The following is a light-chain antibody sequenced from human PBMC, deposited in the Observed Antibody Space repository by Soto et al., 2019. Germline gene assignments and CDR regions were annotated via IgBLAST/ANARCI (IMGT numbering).Light chain of an antibody. CDR3: QHSFHTPYT. CDR2: GAS. V-gene: IGKV1-39*01. J-gene: IGKJ2*01. Sequence: DIQMPQSPSSLSAYVGDSVTISCRASQNINKNLNWYQQKSGKAPNLLIYGASNFQSGVPSRFRGSGSGTDFTLAITDLQPEDLATYYCQHSFHTPYTFGHGTKLEI. CDR1: QNINKN.